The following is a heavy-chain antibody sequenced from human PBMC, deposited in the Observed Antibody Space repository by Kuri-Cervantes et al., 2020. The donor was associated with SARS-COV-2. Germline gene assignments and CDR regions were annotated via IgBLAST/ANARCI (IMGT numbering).Heavy chain of an antibody. CDR1: GGSFSGYY. CDR3: ARVGAGVCSSASCYSRAFDY. V-gene: IGHV4-34*01. D-gene: IGHD2-2*02. J-gene: IGHJ4*02. Sequence: ESLKISCAAYGGSFSGYYWSWIRQPPGKGLEWIGEINHSGSTNYNPSLKSRVTISVDTSKNQFSLKLSSVTAADTAVYCCARVGAGVCSSASCYSRAFDYWGQGTLVTVSS. CDR2: INHSGST.